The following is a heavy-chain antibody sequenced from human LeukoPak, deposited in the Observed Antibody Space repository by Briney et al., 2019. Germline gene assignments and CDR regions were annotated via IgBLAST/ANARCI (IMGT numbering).Heavy chain of an antibody. CDR2: INPNSGGT. J-gene: IGHJ6*03. CDR3: ARDPWSSSWGYYYYYMDV. CDR1: GYTFTGYY. V-gene: IGHV1-2*02. Sequence: ASVKVSCKASGYTFTGYYMHWVRQAPGQGLEWMGWINPNSGGTNYAQKFQGRVTMTRDTSISTAYMELSRLRSDDTAVYYCARDPWSSSWGYYYYYMDVWGKGTTVTVSS. D-gene: IGHD6-13*01.